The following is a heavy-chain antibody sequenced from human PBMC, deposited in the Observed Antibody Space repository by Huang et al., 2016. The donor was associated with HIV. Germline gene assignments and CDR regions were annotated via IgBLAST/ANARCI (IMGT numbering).Heavy chain of an antibody. CDR3: ARDHQWLVYWGPPSDTFDI. Sequence: QVQLVQSGSELKKPGASVKVSCKASGYTFSNYAMNWVRQAPGQGLEWMGWINTNTGNPTYAQGFTGRVVFSLDASVSTAYLQISSLRAEDTAVYYCARDHQWLVYWGPPSDTFDIWGQGTMVTVSS. CDR1: GYTFSNYA. J-gene: IGHJ3*02. V-gene: IGHV7-4-1*02. D-gene: IGHD6-19*01. CDR2: INTNTGNP.